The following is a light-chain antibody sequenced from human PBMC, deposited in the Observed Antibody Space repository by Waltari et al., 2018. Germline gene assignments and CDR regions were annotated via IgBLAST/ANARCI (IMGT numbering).Light chain of an antibody. CDR3: QQET. CDR1: QSISSW. CDR2: DAS. V-gene: IGKV1-5*01. Sequence: DIQMTQSPSTLSASVGDRVTITCRASQSISSWLAWYQQKPGKAPSLLIYDASSLESGVPSRFSGSGSGTEFTLTISSLQPDDFATYYCQQETFGQGTKVEIK. J-gene: IGKJ1*01.